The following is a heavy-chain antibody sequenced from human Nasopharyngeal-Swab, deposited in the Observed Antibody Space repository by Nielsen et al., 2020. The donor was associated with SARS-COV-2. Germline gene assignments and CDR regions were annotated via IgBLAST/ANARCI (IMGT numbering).Heavy chain of an antibody. D-gene: IGHD3-22*01. CDR3: ARGRDYYDSSGYYEGSDYYYGMDV. J-gene: IGHJ6*02. CDR2: INPSGGST. Sequence: ASVKVSCKASGYTFTSYYMHWVRQAPGQGLEWMGIINPSGGSTSYAQKFQGRVTMTRDPSTSTVYMELSSLRSEDTAVYYCARGRDYYDSSGYYEGSDYYYGMDVWGQGTTVTVSS. CDR1: GYTFTSYY. V-gene: IGHV1-46*01.